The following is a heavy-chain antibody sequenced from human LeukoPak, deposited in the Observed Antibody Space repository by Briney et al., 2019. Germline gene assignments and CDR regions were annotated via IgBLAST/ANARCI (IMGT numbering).Heavy chain of an antibody. V-gene: IGHV3-9*01. D-gene: IGHD6-13*01. Sequence: GGSLRLSCAASGFTFDDYAMHWVRQAPGKGLEWVSGISWNSGSIDYVDSVKGRFTISRDNAKNSLYLHMKSLRTEDTALYYCAKDIGSTIAAAGTVLAFDYWGQGTLVTVSS. CDR1: GFTFDDYA. CDR2: ISWNSGSI. J-gene: IGHJ4*02. CDR3: AKDIGSTIAAAGTVLAFDY.